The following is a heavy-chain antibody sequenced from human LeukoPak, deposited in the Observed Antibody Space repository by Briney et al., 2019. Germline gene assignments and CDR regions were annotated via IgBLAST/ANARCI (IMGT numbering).Heavy chain of an antibody. Sequence: RAGGSLRLSCAASGFTFSSYAMSWVRQAPGKGLEWVSAISGSGGSTYYADSVKGRFTISRDNSKNTLYLQMNSLRAEDTAVYYCAKDPDSSSYRYNWFDPWGQGTLVTVSS. V-gene: IGHV3-23*01. CDR2: ISGSGGST. D-gene: IGHD6-13*01. J-gene: IGHJ5*02. CDR1: GFTFSSYA. CDR3: AKDPDSSSYRYNWFDP.